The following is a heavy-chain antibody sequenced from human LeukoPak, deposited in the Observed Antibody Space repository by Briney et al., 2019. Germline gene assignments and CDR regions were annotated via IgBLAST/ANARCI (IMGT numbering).Heavy chain of an antibody. CDR3: ARDQGFGSTGRVDLDY. Sequence: PGGSLRLSCAASGFTFSSYAMSWVRQAPGKGLEWVSAISGSGGSTYYADSVKGRFTISRDNSKNTLYLQMNSLRAEDTAVYYCARDQGFGSTGRVDLDYWGQGTLVTVSS. J-gene: IGHJ4*02. D-gene: IGHD3-9*01. CDR1: GFTFSSYA. V-gene: IGHV3-23*01. CDR2: ISGSGGST.